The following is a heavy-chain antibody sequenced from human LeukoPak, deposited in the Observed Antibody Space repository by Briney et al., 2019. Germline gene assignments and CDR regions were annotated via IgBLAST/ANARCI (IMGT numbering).Heavy chain of an antibody. V-gene: IGHV3-33*03. J-gene: IGHJ4*02. CDR1: GFTFSSYG. D-gene: IGHD3-16*01. CDR3: ARGSAY. Sequence: GGSLRLSCAASGFTFSSYGMHWVRQAPGKGLEWVAVIWYDGSNKYYADSVKGRFTISRDNPKNLLYLQMNSLRAEDTAVYYCARGSAYWGQGTLVTVSS. CDR2: IWYDGSNK.